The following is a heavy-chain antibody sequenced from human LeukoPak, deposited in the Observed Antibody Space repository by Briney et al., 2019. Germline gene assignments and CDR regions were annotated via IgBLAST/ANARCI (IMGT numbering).Heavy chain of an antibody. CDR3: AKRFFPAAATASFDY. D-gene: IGHD6-13*01. CDR2: ISSSSGYI. CDR1: GFTFSSYS. Sequence: GGSLRLSCAASGFTFSSYSMNWVRQAPGKGLEWVSSISSSSGYIYYADSVKGRFTISRDNSKNTLYLQMNSLRAEDTAVYYCAKRFFPAAATASFDYWGQGTLVTVSS. V-gene: IGHV3-21*04. J-gene: IGHJ4*02.